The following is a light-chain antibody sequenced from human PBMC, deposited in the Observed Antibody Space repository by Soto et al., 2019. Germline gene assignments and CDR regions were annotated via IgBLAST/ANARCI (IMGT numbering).Light chain of an antibody. CDR1: QSIHIY. CDR3: QQYHSYLST. V-gene: IGKV1-5*03. J-gene: IGKJ2*01. CDR2: RTS. Sequence: DIQMTQSPSTLSGSVGDRVTITCRASQSIHIYLAWYQQKPGKAPKLLIYRTSTLEDVVTSRFSGSGSGTDFTFTISSLLPDDMATDDCQQYHSYLSTFGQGTKVEIK.